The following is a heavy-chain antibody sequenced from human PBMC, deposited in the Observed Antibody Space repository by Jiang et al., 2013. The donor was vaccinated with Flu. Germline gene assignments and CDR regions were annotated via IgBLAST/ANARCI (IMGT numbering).Heavy chain of an antibody. V-gene: IGHV6-1*01. CDR1: SAA. D-gene: IGHD6-6*01. CDR3: ARARSSSSGSMYYGMDV. J-gene: IGHJ6*02. Sequence: SAAWNWIRQSPSRGLEWLGRTYYRSKWYNDYAVSVKSRITINPDTSKNQFSLQLNSVTPEDTAVYYCARARSSSSGSMYYGMDVWGQGTTVTVSS. CDR2: TYYRSKWYN.